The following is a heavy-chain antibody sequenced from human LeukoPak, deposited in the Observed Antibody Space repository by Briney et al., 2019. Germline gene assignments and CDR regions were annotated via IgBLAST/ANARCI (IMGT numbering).Heavy chain of an antibody. D-gene: IGHD3-22*01. Sequence: SETLSLTCAVYGGSFSGYYWSWTRQPPGKGLEWIGEINHSGSTNYNPSLKSRVTISVDTSKNQFSLKLSSVTAADTAVYYCASGDYYDSSGYYYGDYWGQGTLVTVSS. CDR1: GGSFSGYY. J-gene: IGHJ4*02. CDR3: ASGDYYDSSGYYYGDY. CDR2: INHSGST. V-gene: IGHV4-34*01.